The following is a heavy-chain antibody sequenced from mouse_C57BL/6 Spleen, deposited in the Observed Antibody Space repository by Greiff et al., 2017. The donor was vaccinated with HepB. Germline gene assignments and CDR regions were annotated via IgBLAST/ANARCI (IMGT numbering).Heavy chain of an antibody. V-gene: IGHV1-62-2*01. CDR3: ARHGFQNYYGSSYGYFDV. Sequence: VQLQQSGAELVKPGASVKLSCKASGYTFTEYTIHWVKQRSGQGLEWIGWFYPGSGSIKYNEKFKDKATLTADKSSSTVYMELSRLTSEDSAVYFCARHGFQNYYGSSYGYFDVWGTGTTVTVSS. CDR1: GYTFTEYT. D-gene: IGHD1-1*01. J-gene: IGHJ1*03. CDR2: FYPGSGSI.